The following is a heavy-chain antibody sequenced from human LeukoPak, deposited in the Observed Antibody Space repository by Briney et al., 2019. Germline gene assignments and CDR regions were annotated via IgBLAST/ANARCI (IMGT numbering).Heavy chain of an antibody. CDR2: ISSSSSYI. D-gene: IGHD3-10*01. Sequence: GGSLRLSCAASGFTFSNYAMNWVRQAPGKGLEWVSSISSSSSYIYYADSVKGRFTISRDNAKNSLYLQMNSLRAEDTAVYYCARGALGEIDYWGQGTLVTVSS. V-gene: IGHV3-21*01. J-gene: IGHJ4*02. CDR1: GFTFSNYA. CDR3: ARGALGEIDY.